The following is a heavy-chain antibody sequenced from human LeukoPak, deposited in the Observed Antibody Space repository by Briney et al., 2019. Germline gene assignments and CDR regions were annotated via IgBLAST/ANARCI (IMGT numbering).Heavy chain of an antibody. J-gene: IGHJ5*02. Sequence: PSETLSLTCVVSGYSISNDYYWGWIRQPPGKGLEWIGNIYHSGGSYYDPSLKSRVTILVDTSKNQFSLKLSSVTAADTAVYYCAKAGTTGIHHWFDPWGQGNLVTVSS. V-gene: IGHV4-38-2*01. D-gene: IGHD1-1*01. CDR2: IYHSGGS. CDR3: AKAGTTGIHHWFDP. CDR1: GYSISNDYY.